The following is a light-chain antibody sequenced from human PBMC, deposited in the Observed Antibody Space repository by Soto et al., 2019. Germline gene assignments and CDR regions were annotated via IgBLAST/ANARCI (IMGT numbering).Light chain of an antibody. CDR2: HDR. CDR1: NIGTKS. Sequence: SYELTQPPSVSVAPGQTATITCGGTNIGTKSVHWYQQKPGQAPVLVVFHDRDRPSGIPDRFSGSHSGNTATLNISRVEAGDEADYYCQVWDDNSDHTVVFGVGTKLTVL. J-gene: IGLJ3*02. CDR3: QVWDDNSDHTVV. V-gene: IGLV3-21*02.